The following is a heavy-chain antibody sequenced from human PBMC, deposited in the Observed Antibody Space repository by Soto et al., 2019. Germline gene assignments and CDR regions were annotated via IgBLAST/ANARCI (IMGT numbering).Heavy chain of an antibody. D-gene: IGHD5-12*01. Sequence: QVQLQQWGAGLLKPSETLSLTCAVYGGSFSGYYWSWIRQPPGKGLEWIGEINHSGSTNYNPSLKSRVTISVDTSKNQFSLKLSSVTAADTAVYYCARGLPRWLQSRYYFDYWGQGTLVTVSS. CDR1: GGSFSGYY. CDR3: ARGLPRWLQSRYYFDY. V-gene: IGHV4-34*01. J-gene: IGHJ4*02. CDR2: INHSGST.